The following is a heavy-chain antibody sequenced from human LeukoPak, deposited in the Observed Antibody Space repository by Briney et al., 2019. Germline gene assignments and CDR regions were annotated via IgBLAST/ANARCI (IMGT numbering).Heavy chain of an antibody. D-gene: IGHD4-17*01. CDR3: ARRSRLRGWSDP. V-gene: IGHV4-34*01. CDR2: INHSGST. CDR1: AGSFSGYY. J-gene: IGHJ5*02. Sequence: SETLSLTCAVYAGSFSGYYWSWIRPPPGKGLEWIGEINHSGSTNYNPSLKSRVTISVDTAKNQFSLKLSSVTAADTAVYYCARRSRLRGWSDPWGQGTLVTVSS.